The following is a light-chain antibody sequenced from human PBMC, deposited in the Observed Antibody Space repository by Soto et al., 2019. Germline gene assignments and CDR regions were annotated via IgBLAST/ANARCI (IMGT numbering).Light chain of an antibody. Sequence: QSALTQPPSASGSLGQSVTISCTGTSSDVGGYNYVSWYQQHPGKAPKLMIYEVSKRPSGVPDRFSGSKSGNTASLTVSGLQAEDEADYYCSSYAGSNNWNFGTGTNLTVL. CDR1: SSDVGGYNY. V-gene: IGLV2-8*01. CDR2: EVS. CDR3: SSYAGSNNWN. J-gene: IGLJ1*01.